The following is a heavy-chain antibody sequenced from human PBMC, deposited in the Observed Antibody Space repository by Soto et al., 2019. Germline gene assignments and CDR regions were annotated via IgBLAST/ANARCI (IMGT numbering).Heavy chain of an antibody. D-gene: IGHD4-17*01. J-gene: IGHJ5*02. CDR3: ARVAGVNGDYVQWFDP. Sequence: EVQLVESGGGLVQPGGSLRLSCAASGFTFSNYWMHWVRQAPGKGLVWVSRVNSDGSSTSYADSVKGRFTISRDNAKNTLYRQMSSLRAEDTAVYYCARVAGVNGDYVQWFDPWGQGTLVTVSS. CDR1: GFTFSNYW. V-gene: IGHV3-74*01. CDR2: VNSDGSST.